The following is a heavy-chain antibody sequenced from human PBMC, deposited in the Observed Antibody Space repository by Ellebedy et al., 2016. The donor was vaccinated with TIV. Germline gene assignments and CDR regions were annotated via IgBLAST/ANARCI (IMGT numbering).Heavy chain of an antibody. CDR1: GFTFSSYW. D-gene: IGHD2-21*01. CDR2: IKQDGSEK. J-gene: IGHJ6*03. V-gene: IGHV3-7*01. CDR3: ARDDVVVIAYYYMDV. Sequence: GESLKISXAASGFTFSSYWMSWVRQAPGKGLEWVANIKQDGSEKYYVDSVKGRFTISRDNAKNSLYLQMNSLRAEDTAVYYCARDDVVVIAYYYMDVWGKGTTVTVSS.